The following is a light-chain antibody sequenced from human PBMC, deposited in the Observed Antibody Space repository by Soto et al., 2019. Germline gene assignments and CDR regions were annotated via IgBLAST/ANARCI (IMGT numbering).Light chain of an antibody. Sequence: LTQPASVSGSPGQSITISCTGTSSDVGGYNYVSWYQQHPGKAPKLMIYDVSDRPSGVSNRFSGSKSGNTASLTISGLQAEDEADYYCSSYTNRGTLDIFGTGTKVTVL. V-gene: IGLV2-14*01. CDR2: DVS. CDR1: SSDVGGYNY. CDR3: SSYTNRGTLDI. J-gene: IGLJ1*01.